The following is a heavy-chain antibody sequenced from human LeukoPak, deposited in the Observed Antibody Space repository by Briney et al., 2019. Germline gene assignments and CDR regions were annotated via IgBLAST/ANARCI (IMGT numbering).Heavy chain of an antibody. J-gene: IGHJ3*02. CDR1: GFTFSTYS. Sequence: GGSLRLSCAASGFTFSTYSMNWVRQAPGKGLEWVSYISSTSSTIYYADSVKGRSTISKDNSKNTLYLQVNSLRAEDTAVYYRAKVEVASTGTSAFDIWGQGTMVTVSS. CDR2: ISSTSSTI. V-gene: IGHV3-48*01. CDR3: AKVEVASTGTSAFDI. D-gene: IGHD1-1*01.